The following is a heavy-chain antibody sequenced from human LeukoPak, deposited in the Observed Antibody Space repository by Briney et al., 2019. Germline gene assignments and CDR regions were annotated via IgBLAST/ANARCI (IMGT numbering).Heavy chain of an antibody. D-gene: IGHD3-16*02. J-gene: IGHJ4*02. V-gene: IGHV4-34*01. CDR2: INHSGST. Sequence: PSETLSLTCTASGGSISSYYWSWIRQPPGKGLEWIGEINHSGSTNYNPSLKSRVTISVDTSKNQFSLKLSSVTAADTAVYYCARTPFDYVWGSYRSAAGDYWGQGTLVTVSS. CDR3: ARTPFDYVWGSYRSAAGDY. CDR1: GGSISSYY.